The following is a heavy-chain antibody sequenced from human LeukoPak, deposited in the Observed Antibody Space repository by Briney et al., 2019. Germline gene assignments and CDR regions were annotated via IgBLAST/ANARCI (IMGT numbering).Heavy chain of an antibody. V-gene: IGHV4-59*01. Sequence: SETLSLTCAVYGGSFSGYYWSWIRQPPGKGLEWIGYIYYSGSTNYNPSLKSRVTISVDTSKNQFSLKPSSVTAADTAVYYCARGDGHPYYYYYYGMDVWGQGTTVTVSS. J-gene: IGHJ6*02. CDR1: GGSFSGYY. CDR3: ARGDGHPYYYYYYGMDV. CDR2: IYYSGST. D-gene: IGHD5-24*01.